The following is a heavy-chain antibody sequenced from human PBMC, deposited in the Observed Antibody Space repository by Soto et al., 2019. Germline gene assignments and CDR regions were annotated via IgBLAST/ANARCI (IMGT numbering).Heavy chain of an antibody. D-gene: IGHD3-9*01. CDR3: AREGPEFDWLSYLDY. Sequence: PGGSLRLSCAASGFTFSSYGMHWVRQAPGKGLEWVAVIWYDGSNKYYADSVKGRFTISRDNSKNTLYLQMNSLRAEDTAVYYCAREGPEFDWLSYLDYWGQGTLVTVSS. J-gene: IGHJ4*02. V-gene: IGHV3-33*01. CDR2: IWYDGSNK. CDR1: GFTFSSYG.